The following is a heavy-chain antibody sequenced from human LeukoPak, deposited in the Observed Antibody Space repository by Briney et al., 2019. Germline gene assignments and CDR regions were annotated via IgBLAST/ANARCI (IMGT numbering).Heavy chain of an antibody. V-gene: IGHV4-59*01. J-gene: IGHJ4*02. CDR2: IYYSGST. D-gene: IGHD6-19*01. CDR3: ARDSSGWYREYYFDY. CDR1: GGSISSYY. Sequence: SETLSLTCTVSGGSISSYYWSWIRQPPGKGLEWIGYIYYSGSTNYNPSLKSRVTISVDTSKNQFSLKLSSVTAADTAVYYCARDSSGWYREYYFDYWGQGTLVTVSS.